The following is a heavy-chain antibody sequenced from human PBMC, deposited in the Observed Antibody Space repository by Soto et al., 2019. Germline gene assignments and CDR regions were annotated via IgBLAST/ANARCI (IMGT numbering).Heavy chain of an antibody. Sequence: KPSETLSLTCAVYGGSFSGYYWSWIRQPPGKGLEWIGEINHSGSTNYNPSLKSRVTISVDTSKNQFSLKLSSVTAADTAVYYCARGVRITIFGVPRGWFDPWGQGTLVTVSS. CDR3: ARGVRITIFGVPRGWFDP. CDR2: INHSGST. D-gene: IGHD3-3*01. J-gene: IGHJ5*02. CDR1: GGSFSGYY. V-gene: IGHV4-34*01.